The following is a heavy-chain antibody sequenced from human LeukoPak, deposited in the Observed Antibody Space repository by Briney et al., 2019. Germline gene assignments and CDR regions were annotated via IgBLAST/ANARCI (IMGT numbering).Heavy chain of an antibody. CDR2: TYYRSKRYN. CDR3: ARRDTAMCFDN. J-gene: IGHJ4*02. Sequence: SQTLSLTCVISGDSVSSDSVAWNWIRQSPSMGLEWLGRTYYRSKRYNDYAVSVKSRITINPDTSKNQFSLQLNSVTPEDTAVYYCARRDTAMCFDNWGQGTLVTVSS. D-gene: IGHD5-18*01. CDR1: GDSVSSDSVA. V-gene: IGHV6-1*01.